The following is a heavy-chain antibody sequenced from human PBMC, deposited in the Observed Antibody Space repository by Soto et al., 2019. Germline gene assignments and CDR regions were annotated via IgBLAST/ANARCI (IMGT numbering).Heavy chain of an antibody. Sequence: PSETLSLTCTVSGGSISSGSYYWSWIRQLPGKGLEWIGYIYYSGSTYYNPSLKGRVTMSVDTSKNQFSLKLSSVTAADTAVYYCAGHETVTLNTNWFDPWGQGTQVTVSS. CDR1: GGSISSGSYY. V-gene: IGHV4-61*01. J-gene: IGHJ5*02. CDR2: IYYSGST. D-gene: IGHD2-15*01. CDR3: AGHETVTLNTNWFDP.